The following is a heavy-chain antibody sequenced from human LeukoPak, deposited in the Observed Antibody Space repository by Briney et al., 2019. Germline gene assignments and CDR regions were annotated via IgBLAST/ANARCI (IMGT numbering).Heavy chain of an antibody. D-gene: IGHD2-15*01. CDR1: GGSFSGYY. CDR3: ARGLPGVGSPFDY. V-gene: IGHV4-34*01. Sequence: PSETLSLTCAVYGGSFSGYYWGWIRQPPGKGLEWIGEINHSGSTNYNPSLKSRVTISVDTSKNQFSLKLSSVTAADTAVYYCARGLPGVGSPFDYWGQGTLVTVSS. J-gene: IGHJ4*02. CDR2: INHSGST.